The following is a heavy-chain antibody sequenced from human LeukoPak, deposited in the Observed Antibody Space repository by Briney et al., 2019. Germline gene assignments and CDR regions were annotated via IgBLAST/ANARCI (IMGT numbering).Heavy chain of an antibody. Sequence: SETLSLTCTVSGGSISSCYWSWIRQPPGKGLEWIGYIYYSGSTNYNPSLKSRVTISVDTSKNQFSLKLSSVTAADTAVYYCAREGRAAAGTGWFDPWGQGTLVTVSS. V-gene: IGHV4-59*01. CDR1: GGSISSCY. D-gene: IGHD6-13*01. CDR3: AREGRAAAGTGWFDP. CDR2: IYYSGST. J-gene: IGHJ5*02.